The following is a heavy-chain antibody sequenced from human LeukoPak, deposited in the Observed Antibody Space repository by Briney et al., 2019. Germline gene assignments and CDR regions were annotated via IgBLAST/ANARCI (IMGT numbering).Heavy chain of an antibody. V-gene: IGHV4-59*01. D-gene: IGHD3-10*01. J-gene: IGHJ4*02. CDR3: ARGPDYGSGSIYPDY. Sequence: SETLSLTCTVSGRSISSYYWRWIRQPPGKGLEWLGYIYYSGSTNYNPSLKSRATISVDTSKNQFSLKLSSVTAADTAVYYCARGPDYGSGSIYPDYWGQGTLVTVSS. CDR1: GRSISSYY. CDR2: IYYSGST.